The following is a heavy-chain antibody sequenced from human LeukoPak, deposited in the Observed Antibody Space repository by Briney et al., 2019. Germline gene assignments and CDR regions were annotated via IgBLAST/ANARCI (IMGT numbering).Heavy chain of an antibody. D-gene: IGHD3-22*01. CDR2: MNHCGRT. CDR3: ARLGSSGYRY. CDR1: GGSFGAYH. J-gene: IGHJ4*02. V-gene: IGHV4-34*01. Sequence: PSETLSLTCAVYGGSFGAYHWTWTRQPPGKGLEWIGEMNHCGRTNYKPSLKSRGTISVDTSKNQFSLKLSSVTAADTAVYYCARLGSSGYRYWGQGTLVTVSS.